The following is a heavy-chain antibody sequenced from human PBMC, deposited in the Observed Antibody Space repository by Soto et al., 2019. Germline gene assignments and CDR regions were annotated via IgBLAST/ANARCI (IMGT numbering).Heavy chain of an antibody. D-gene: IGHD6-19*01. CDR2: ISSSGSTI. J-gene: IGHJ3*02. V-gene: IGHV3-48*03. CDR1: GFTFSSYE. CDR3: ASPVGYSSGYDAFDI. Sequence: GGSLRLSCAASGFTFSSYEMNWVRQAPGKGLEWVSYISSSGSTIYYADSVKGRFTISRDNAKNSLYLQMNSLRAEDTAVYYCASPVGYSSGYDAFDIWGQGTMVTVSS.